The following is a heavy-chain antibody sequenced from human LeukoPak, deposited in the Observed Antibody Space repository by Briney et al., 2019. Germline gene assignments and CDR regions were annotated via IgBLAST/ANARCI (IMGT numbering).Heavy chain of an antibody. CDR1: GFTFSSYW. V-gene: IGHV3-7*01. Sequence: GASLRPSCAASGFTFSSYWMIWVSQAQGKLEWVANINVDGSAEYYVDSVKGRLTISRDNAKNSVSLQMNSLRAEDTALYYCARHLNYYRLDLWGQGTLVTVSS. J-gene: IGHJ5*02. CDR3: ARHLNYYRLDL. D-gene: IGHD3-22*01. CDR2: INVDGSAE.